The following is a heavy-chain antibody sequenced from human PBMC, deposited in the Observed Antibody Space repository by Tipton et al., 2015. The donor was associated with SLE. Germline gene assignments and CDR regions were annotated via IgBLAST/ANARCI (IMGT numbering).Heavy chain of an antibody. CDR3: ARGVAGYYFYYYLDV. Sequence: TLSLTCAVSGGSIRSSNWWSWVRQPPGKGLEWIGEIHHSGFTNYRPSLKSRVTMSADRSTNQLSLKLSSVTAADTAVYYCARGVAGYYFYYYLDVWGSGTAVTVSS. D-gene: IGHD6-19*01. CDR1: GGSIRSSNW. J-gene: IGHJ6*03. CDR2: IHHSGFT. V-gene: IGHV4-4*02.